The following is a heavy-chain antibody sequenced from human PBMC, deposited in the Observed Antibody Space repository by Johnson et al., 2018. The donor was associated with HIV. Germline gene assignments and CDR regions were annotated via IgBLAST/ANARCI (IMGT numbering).Heavy chain of an antibody. J-gene: IGHJ3*02. CDR2: INWNGGST. D-gene: IGHD4/OR15-4a*01. Sequence: VHLVESGGGLVQPGGSLRLSCAASGFTFDDYGMSWVRQAPGKGLEWVSGINWNGGSTGYADSVKGRFTISRDNSKNTLYLQMNSLRAEDTAVYYCARGGASDAFDIWGQGTMVTVSS. CDR1: GFTFDDYG. V-gene: IGHV3-20*04. CDR3: ARGGASDAFDI.